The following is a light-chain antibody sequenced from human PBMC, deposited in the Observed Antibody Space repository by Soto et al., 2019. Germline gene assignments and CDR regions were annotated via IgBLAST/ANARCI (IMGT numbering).Light chain of an antibody. CDR1: QDITTF. CDR3: QQYENLPRT. CDR2: AAS. V-gene: IGKV1-33*01. Sequence: DIQLTQSPSSLSASVGDRVTIACQASQDITTFLTWYQQKPGKGPKLLIYAASNLETGVPSRFSGSGSGTDFTFTISSLQPEDVATYYCQQYENLPRTFGQGTRLEIK. J-gene: IGKJ5*01.